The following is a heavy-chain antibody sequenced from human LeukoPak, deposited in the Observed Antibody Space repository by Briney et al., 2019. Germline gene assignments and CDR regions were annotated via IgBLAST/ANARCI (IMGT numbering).Heavy chain of an antibody. CDR1: GGSISNNY. Sequence: NPSETLSLTCTVSGGSISNNYWGWIRQPAGKGLEWIGRIYNSGTTSNPSLKSRVTMSVDMSKNQFSLKLGSVTAADTTVYYCARDLNLWGQGTTVTVSS. V-gene: IGHV4-4*07. J-gene: IGHJ6*02. CDR2: IYNSGT. CDR3: ARDLNL. D-gene: IGHD1-14*01.